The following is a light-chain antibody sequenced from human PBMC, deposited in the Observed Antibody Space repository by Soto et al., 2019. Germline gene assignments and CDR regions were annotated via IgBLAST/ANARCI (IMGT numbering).Light chain of an antibody. V-gene: IGKV1-33*01. J-gene: IGKJ5*01. CDR3: QQYEDLPIT. CDR1: QDISNY. CDR2: DAS. Sequence: DIQMTQSPSSLSASVGDRVTITCQASQDISNYLNWYQQKPGKPPKLLVYDASNLETGVPSRFSGNTSGTDFSLTISSLQPEDIATYYCQQYEDLPITFGQGTRLEIK.